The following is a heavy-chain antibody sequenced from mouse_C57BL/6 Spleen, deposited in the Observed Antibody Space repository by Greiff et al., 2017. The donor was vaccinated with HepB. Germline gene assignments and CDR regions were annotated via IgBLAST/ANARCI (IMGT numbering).Heavy chain of an antibody. CDR3: ARGITTVVAFDY. V-gene: IGHV5-12*01. Sequence: EVQVVESGGGLVQPGGSLKLSCAASGFTFSDYYMYWVRQTPEKRLEWVAYISNGGGSTYYPDTVKGRFTISRDNAKNTLYLQMSRLKSEDTAMYYCARGITTVVAFDYWGQGTTLTVSS. CDR1: GFTFSDYY. J-gene: IGHJ2*01. CDR2: ISNGGGST. D-gene: IGHD1-1*01.